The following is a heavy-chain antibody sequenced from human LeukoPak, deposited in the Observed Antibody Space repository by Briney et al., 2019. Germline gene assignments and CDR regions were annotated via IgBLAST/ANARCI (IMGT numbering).Heavy chain of an antibody. D-gene: IGHD2/OR15-2a*01. CDR1: GFTLSSYA. J-gene: IGHJ4*02. Sequence: GGSLRPSCVASGFTLSSYAVSWVRQAPGKGLQWVSSLGISGDYAWYAGSVKGRFTISRDSSKNTLYLQMNRLGAEDTAVYYCARGGGGNSDFSTTYTGASLSFDYWGQGALVTVSS. CDR2: LGISGDYA. CDR3: ARGGGGNSDFSTTYTGASLSFDY. V-gene: IGHV3-23*01.